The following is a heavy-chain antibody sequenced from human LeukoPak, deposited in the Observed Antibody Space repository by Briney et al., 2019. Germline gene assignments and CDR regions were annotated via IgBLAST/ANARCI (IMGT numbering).Heavy chain of an antibody. CDR2: ISSSGSTI. V-gene: IGHV3-48*04. D-gene: IGHD3-9*01. Sequence: GGSLRLSCVASGFTFSSYWMSWVRQAPGKGLEWVSYISSSGSTIYYADSVKGRFTISRDNAKNSLYLQMNSLRAEDTAVYYCARDFILTGYYDYWGQGTLVTVSS. J-gene: IGHJ4*02. CDR1: GFTFSSYW. CDR3: ARDFILTGYYDY.